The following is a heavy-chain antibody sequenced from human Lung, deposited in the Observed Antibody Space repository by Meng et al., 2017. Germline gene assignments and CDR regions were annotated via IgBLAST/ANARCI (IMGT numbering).Heavy chain of an antibody. CDR2: INHSGST. CDR1: GGSFSDYY. V-gene: IGHV4-34*01. Sequence: VQLQQWGVGWLQPSETLSLPLVVSGGSFSDYYWSWIRQPPGKGLEWIGEINHSGSTNYNPSLESRATISVDTSQNNLSLKLSSVTAADSAVYYCARGPTTMAHDFDYWGQGTLVTVSS. CDR3: ARGPTTMAHDFDY. D-gene: IGHD4-11*01. J-gene: IGHJ4*02.